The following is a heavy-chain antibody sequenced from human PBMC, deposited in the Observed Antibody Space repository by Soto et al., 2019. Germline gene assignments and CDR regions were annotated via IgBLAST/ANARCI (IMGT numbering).Heavy chain of an antibody. CDR2: IIPIFGTA. V-gene: IGHV1-69*01. J-gene: IGHJ4*02. CDR3: ARGWGYDSTDYYYAY. CDR1: GGSFNRHT. Sequence: QVQLVQSGAEVRKPGSSVRVSCKASGGSFNRHTISWVRQAPGQGLEWMGGIIPIFGTANHAQKFQGRVVIIADESTSTVYMELSSLRSDDTAIYYCARGWGYDSTDYYYAYWGQGTLVIVSS. D-gene: IGHD3-22*01.